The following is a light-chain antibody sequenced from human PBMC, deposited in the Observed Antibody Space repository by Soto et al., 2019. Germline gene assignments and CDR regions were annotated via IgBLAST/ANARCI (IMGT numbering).Light chain of an antibody. V-gene: IGLV1-51*01. CDR3: GTWDSSLSAVV. J-gene: IGLJ2*01. CDR2: DNN. CDR1: SSNIGNNY. Sequence: QSVLTQPPSVSAAPGQKVTISCSGSSSNIGNNYVSWYQQLPGTAPKLLIYDNNKRPSEIPDRFSGSKSGTSGTLGITGLQTGDEADYYCGTWDSSLSAVVFGGGTKLTVL.